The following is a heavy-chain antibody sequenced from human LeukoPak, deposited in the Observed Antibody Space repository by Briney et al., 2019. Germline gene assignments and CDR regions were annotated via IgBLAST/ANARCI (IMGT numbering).Heavy chain of an antibody. V-gene: IGHV3-66*01. CDR3: ARENMRYYYMDV. J-gene: IGHJ6*03. CDR1: GFTFSSYA. D-gene: IGHD2/OR15-2a*01. CDR2: IYSGGST. Sequence: GGSLRLSCAASGFTFSSYAMSWVRQAPGKGLEWVSIIYSGGSTYYADSVKGRFTISRDNSKNTLYLQMNSLRAEDTAVYYCARENMRYYYMDVWGKGTTVTISS.